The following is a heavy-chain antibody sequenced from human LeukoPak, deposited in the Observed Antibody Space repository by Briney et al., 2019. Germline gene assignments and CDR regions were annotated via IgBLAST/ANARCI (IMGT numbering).Heavy chain of an antibody. V-gene: IGHV3-30*02. D-gene: IGHD6-13*01. Sequence: PGGSLRLSCAASGFTFSSYGMHWVRQAPGKGLEWVAFIRYDGSNKYYADSVKGRFTISRDNAKNSLYLQMNSLRAEDTAVYYCAREGLGYSSSWYADYWGQGTLVTVSS. CDR3: AREGLGYSSSWYADY. CDR1: GFTFSSYG. CDR2: IRYDGSNK. J-gene: IGHJ4*02.